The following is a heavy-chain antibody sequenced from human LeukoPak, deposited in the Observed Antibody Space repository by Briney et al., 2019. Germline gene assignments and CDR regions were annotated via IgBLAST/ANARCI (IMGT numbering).Heavy chain of an antibody. D-gene: IGHD2-21*01. V-gene: IGHV3-53*01. J-gene: IGHJ5*02. Sequence: GGSLRLSCVASGFVFEDYTMHWVRQVPGKGLEWVSVIYSGGSTYYADSVKGRFTISRDNSKNTLYLQMNSLRAEDTAVYYCARLCSIRWCLHDWFDPWGQGTLVTVSS. CDR2: IYSGGST. CDR3: ARLCSIRWCLHDWFDP. CDR1: GFVFEDYT.